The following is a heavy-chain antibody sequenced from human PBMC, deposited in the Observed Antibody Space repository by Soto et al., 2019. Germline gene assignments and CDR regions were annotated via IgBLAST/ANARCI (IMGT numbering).Heavy chain of an antibody. CDR2: IMPIFGTT. D-gene: IGHD4-4*01. CDR3: AGEREDDTTARYYVDY. J-gene: IGHJ4*02. CDR1: GGDFSVFG. V-gene: IGHV1-69*01. Sequence: QVRLVQSGAEVTKPGSSVKVSCKASGGDFSVFGISWLRQAPGQGLEWMGGIMPIFGTTNYAQKFQGRVTINADESTSRDYMELRRLRSEDTAVYYCAGEREDDTTARYYVDYWGQGTEVTVSS.